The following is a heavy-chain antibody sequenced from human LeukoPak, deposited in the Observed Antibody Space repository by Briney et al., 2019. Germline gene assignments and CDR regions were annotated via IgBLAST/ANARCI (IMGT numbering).Heavy chain of an antibody. J-gene: IGHJ4*02. CDR2: IRSKAYGGTT. Sequence: GGSLRLSCTASGFTFGDYAMSWVRQAPGKGLEWVGFIRSKAYGGTTEYAASVKGRFTISRDNAKNSLYLQMNSLRAEDTALYYCARDASPTASSNFDYWGQGTLVTVSS. CDR1: GFTFGDYA. CDR3: ARDASPTASSNFDY. V-gene: IGHV3-49*04. D-gene: IGHD4-17*01.